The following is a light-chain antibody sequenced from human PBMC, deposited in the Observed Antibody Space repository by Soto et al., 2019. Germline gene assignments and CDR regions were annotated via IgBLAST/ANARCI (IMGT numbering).Light chain of an antibody. CDR2: EVS. V-gene: IGLV2-8*01. Sequence: QSVLTQPPSASGSPGQSVTISCTGTSSDVGGYNYVSWYQQHPGKAPKLMIYEVSKRPSGVPDRFSGSKSGNTASPTVSGLQAEDEADYYCTSYAGSNNSLYVFRTGTKVTVL. J-gene: IGLJ1*01. CDR1: SSDVGGYNY. CDR3: TSYAGSNNSLYV.